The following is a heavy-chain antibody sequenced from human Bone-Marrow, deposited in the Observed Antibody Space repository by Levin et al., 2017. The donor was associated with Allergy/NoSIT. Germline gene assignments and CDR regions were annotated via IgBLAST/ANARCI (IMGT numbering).Heavy chain of an antibody. Sequence: PGGSLRLSCAASGFTFSSYGMHWVRQAPGKGLEWVAVIWYDGSNKYYADSVKGRFTISRDNSKNTLYLQMNSLRAEDTAVYYCARDTKCSGSYYGFDYWGQGTLVTVSS. J-gene: IGHJ4*02. CDR2: IWYDGSNK. D-gene: IGHD1-26*01. V-gene: IGHV3-33*01. CDR1: GFTFSSYG. CDR3: ARDTKCSGSYYGFDY.